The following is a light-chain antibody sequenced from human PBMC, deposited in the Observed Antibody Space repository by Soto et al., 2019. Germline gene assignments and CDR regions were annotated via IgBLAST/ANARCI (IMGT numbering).Light chain of an antibody. CDR1: QDISYY. CDR2: AAS. J-gene: IGKJ1*01. V-gene: IGKV1-39*01. Sequence: DIQMTQSPSSLSASVGDRVTITCRANQDISYYLAWYQQKQGKVPKVLIYAASSLPSGVPSRVSGSGSGTDFTRTISSLQPVDFKTDDWRRRYKTSKTFGPQTKVDIK. CDR3: RRRYKTSKT.